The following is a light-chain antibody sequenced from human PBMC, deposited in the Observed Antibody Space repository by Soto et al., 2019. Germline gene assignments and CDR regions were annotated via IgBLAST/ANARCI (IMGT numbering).Light chain of an antibody. V-gene: IGKV1-5*01. Sequence: DIQMTQSPSTLSASVGDRVTITCGASQSISSWLAWYQQKPGKAPKVLIYDAYSLESGVPSRFRGSGYGTELTITISSMKPEDFATYYCQQSYSNTITFGQGTRLEIK. CDR2: DAY. CDR1: QSISSW. CDR3: QQSYSNTIT. J-gene: IGKJ5*01.